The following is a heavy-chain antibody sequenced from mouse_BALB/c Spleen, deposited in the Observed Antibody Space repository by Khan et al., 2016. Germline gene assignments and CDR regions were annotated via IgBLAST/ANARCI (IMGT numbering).Heavy chain of an antibody. J-gene: IGHJ2*01. CDR1: GFNIKDTY. V-gene: IGHV14-3*02. CDR2: IDPANGNT. Sequence: VQLKQSGAELVKPGASVKLSCTASGFNIKDTYMHWVKQRPEQGLERIGRIDPANGNTKYDPKFQGKATITADTSSNTAYLQLSSLTSEDTAVYYCAIRLRRGFDYWGQGTTLTVSS. D-gene: IGHD2-2*01. CDR3: AIRLRRGFDY.